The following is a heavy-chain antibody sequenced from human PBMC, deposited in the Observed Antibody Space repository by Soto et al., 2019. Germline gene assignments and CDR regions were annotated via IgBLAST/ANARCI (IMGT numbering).Heavy chain of an antibody. D-gene: IGHD3-22*01. J-gene: IGHJ4*02. CDR3: ARVSVVSFLFDY. Sequence: SETLSLTCTVSVGSFSSGSYYWSWIPQPPGKGLEWIGHIYYSGSTNYNPSLRGRVTISVDTSKSQFSLKLSSVTAADTAVYYCARVSVVSFLFDYWGQGTLVTVSS. CDR1: VGSFSSGSYY. V-gene: IGHV4-61*01. CDR2: IYYSGST.